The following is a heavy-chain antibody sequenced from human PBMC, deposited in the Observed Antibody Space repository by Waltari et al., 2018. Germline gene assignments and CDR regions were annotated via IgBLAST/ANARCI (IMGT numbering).Heavy chain of an antibody. CDR1: GGSISSYY. V-gene: IGHV4-59*01. D-gene: IGHD6-13*01. J-gene: IGHJ6*03. Sequence: QVQLQESGPGLVKPSETLSLTCTVSGGSISSYYWSWIRQPPGKGLEWSGYIYYSGSTNYNPSLKSRVTISVDTSKNQFSLKLSSVTAADTAVYYCARFAVPTSSSRGYYYYYMDVWGKGTTVTVSS. CDR2: IYYSGST. CDR3: ARFAVPTSSSRGYYYYYMDV.